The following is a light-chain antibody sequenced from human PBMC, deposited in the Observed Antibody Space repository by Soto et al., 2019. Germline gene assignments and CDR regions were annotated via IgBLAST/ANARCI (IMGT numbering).Light chain of an antibody. Sequence: QSALTQPPSVSAAPGQTVTISCSGSTSNIGNNYVSWYQHLPGAAPKLLIYDYNRLPSGIPDRFSGSRSGTLATMGITGLQTGDEADYYCATWDSSLRAYVFGAGTKLTVL. CDR2: DYN. V-gene: IGLV1-51*01. CDR1: TSNIGNNY. CDR3: ATWDSSLRAYV. J-gene: IGLJ1*01.